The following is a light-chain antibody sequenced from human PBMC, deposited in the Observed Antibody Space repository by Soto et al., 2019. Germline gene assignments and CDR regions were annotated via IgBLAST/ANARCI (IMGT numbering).Light chain of an antibody. Sequence: DIQMTQSPSSLSASVGDRVTITCRASLTIGDSLSWFQQKAGKPPTLLIYGASALQSVVPARFSGSGSGTDFTLTISNMQREDFATYFCIPTYNLPRTFGQGTQVKFK. J-gene: IGKJ1*01. V-gene: IGKV1-39*01. CDR2: GAS. CDR3: IPTYNLPRT. CDR1: LTIGDS.